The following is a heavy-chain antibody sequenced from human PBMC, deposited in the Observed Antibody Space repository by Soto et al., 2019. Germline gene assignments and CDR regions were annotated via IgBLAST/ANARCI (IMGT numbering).Heavy chain of an antibody. CDR3: NTDRKDIVLMVYGIVDYYGMDV. J-gene: IGHJ6*02. CDR2: IKSKTDGGTT. CDR1: GFTFSNAW. Sequence: GGSLRLSCAASGFTFSNAWMSWVRQAPGKGLEWVGRIKSKTDGGTTDYAAPVKGRFTISRDDSKNTLYLQMNSLKTEYAAVYYFNTDRKDIVLMVYGIVDYYGMDVWGQGTTVTVSS. D-gene: IGHD2-8*01. V-gene: IGHV3-15*01.